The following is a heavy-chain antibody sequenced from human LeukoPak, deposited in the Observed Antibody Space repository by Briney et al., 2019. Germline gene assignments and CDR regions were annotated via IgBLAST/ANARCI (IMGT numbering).Heavy chain of an antibody. CDR2: ISYTGAT. J-gene: IGHJ5*02. Sequence: PSETLSLTCSVSGSSVDSNYYYWGWILQPPGKGLEWIGSISYTGATHYSPSLESRVTISLDTSKNQFSLKLASVTPADTAVYYCAREGTRWADENWFDPWGQGSLVIVSS. CDR1: GSSVDSNYYY. CDR3: AREGTRWADENWFDP. D-gene: IGHD2-8*01. V-gene: IGHV4-39*07.